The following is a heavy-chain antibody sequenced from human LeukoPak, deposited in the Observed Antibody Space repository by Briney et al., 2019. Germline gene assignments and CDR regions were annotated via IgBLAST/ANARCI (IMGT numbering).Heavy chain of an antibody. D-gene: IGHD2-15*01. V-gene: IGHV3-30*18. Sequence: GSLRLSCAASGFTFSSYGMHWVRQAPGKGLEWVAVISYDGSNKYYADSVKGRFTISRDNSKNTLYLQMNSLRAEDTAVYYCAKADAAPGILSYWGQGTLVTVSS. CDR3: AKADAAPGILSY. J-gene: IGHJ4*02. CDR2: ISYDGSNK. CDR1: GFTFSSYG.